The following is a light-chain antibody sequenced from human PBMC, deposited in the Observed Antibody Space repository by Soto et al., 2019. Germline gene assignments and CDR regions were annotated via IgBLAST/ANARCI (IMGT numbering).Light chain of an antibody. CDR3: QQSHNSFT. J-gene: IGKJ5*01. Sequence: EIVLTQSPGTLSLSPGERATLSCRASQSVSSSYLAWYQQKPGQAPRLLMYAASIRTTGIPDRFSGSGSGTDFTLTINRLEPEDFAVYYCQQSHNSFTFGQGKRLEIK. CDR1: QSVSSSY. V-gene: IGKV3-20*01. CDR2: AAS.